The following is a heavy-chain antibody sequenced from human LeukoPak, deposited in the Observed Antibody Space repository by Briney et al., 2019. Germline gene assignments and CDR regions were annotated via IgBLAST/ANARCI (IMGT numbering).Heavy chain of an antibody. V-gene: IGHV3-48*03. D-gene: IGHD2-2*01. CDR3: ARENRRYCSSTSCYDGMDV. CDR2: ISTSGSTI. J-gene: IGHJ6*02. CDR1: EFTFSSYE. Sequence: GGSLRLYCAASEFTFSSYEMNWVRQATGKGLEWISYISTSGSTIYYADSMKGRFTISRNNSKNTLYLQMNSLRAEDTAVYYCARENRRYCSSTSCYDGMDVWGQGTTVTVSS.